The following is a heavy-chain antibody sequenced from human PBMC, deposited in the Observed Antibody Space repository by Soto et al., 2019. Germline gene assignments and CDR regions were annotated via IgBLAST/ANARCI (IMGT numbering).Heavy chain of an antibody. CDR3: AKHDFWTLYNTGLDS. CDR2: ISGSGGDT. CDR1: GFTFTSYA. D-gene: IGHD3-3*01. V-gene: IGHV3-23*01. Sequence: EVQLLESGGGLVQPGGSLRLSCSASGFTFTSYAMSWVRQAPGKGLEWVSGISGSGGDTKSADSVKGRFTISGDNFKNMLYLQMNSLRAEDTAVYYCAKHDFWTLYNTGLDSWGQGTLVTVSS. J-gene: IGHJ4*02.